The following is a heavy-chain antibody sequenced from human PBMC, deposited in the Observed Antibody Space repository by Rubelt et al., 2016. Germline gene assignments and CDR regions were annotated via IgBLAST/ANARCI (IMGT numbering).Heavy chain of an antibody. CDR1: SFS. CDR3: AKGNGVTCFFGLDY. V-gene: IGHV3-48*03. J-gene: IGHJ4*02. CDR2: ISTSGSTI. D-gene: IGHD2-8*01. Sequence: SFSMSWVRQVPGKGLEWVSWISTSGSTIFYADSVKGRFTISRDNSENSLFLQMNSLRAEDTAVYYCAKGNGVTCFFGLDYWGQGTLVAVSS.